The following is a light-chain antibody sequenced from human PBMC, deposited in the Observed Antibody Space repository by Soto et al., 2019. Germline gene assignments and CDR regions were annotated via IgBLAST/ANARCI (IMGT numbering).Light chain of an antibody. CDR3: SSYTSSSTPLV. V-gene: IGLV2-14*01. Sequence: QSVLTQPASVSGSPGQSITISCTGTSSDVGGYIYVSWYQHHPGKAPKLMIYEVTNRPSGVSNRFSGSKSGNTASLTISGLPAEDADDYCCSSYTSSSTPLVFGTGTKLTVL. CDR1: SSDVGGYIY. CDR2: EVT. J-gene: IGLJ1*01.